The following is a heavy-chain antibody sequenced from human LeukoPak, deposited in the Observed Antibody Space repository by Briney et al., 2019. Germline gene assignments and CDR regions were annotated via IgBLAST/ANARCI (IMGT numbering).Heavy chain of an antibody. CDR3: ARGAWYYDSSGYHDY. CDR1: GGSFSGYY. CDR2: IYHSGST. J-gene: IGHJ4*02. V-gene: IGHV4-34*01. D-gene: IGHD3-22*01. Sequence: PSETLSLTCAVYGGSFSGYYWSWIRQPPGKGLEWIGSIYHSGSTYYNPSLKSRVTISVDTSKNQFSLKLSSVTAADTAVYYCARGAWYYDSSGYHDYWGQGTLVTVSS.